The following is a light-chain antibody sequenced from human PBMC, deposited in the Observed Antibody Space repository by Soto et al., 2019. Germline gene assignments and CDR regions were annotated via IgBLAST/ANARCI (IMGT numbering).Light chain of an antibody. J-gene: IGKJ1*01. V-gene: IGKV3-15*01. Sequence: EIVMTQSPATLSVSPGERAPLSGRASQSVTSDLAWYHQKPGQAPRLLIYGASTRATGIPARFSGSGSGTEFTLTINSLQSEEFAVYYCQQYNNWPRTFGQGTKVDNK. CDR1: QSVTSD. CDR3: QQYNNWPRT. CDR2: GAS.